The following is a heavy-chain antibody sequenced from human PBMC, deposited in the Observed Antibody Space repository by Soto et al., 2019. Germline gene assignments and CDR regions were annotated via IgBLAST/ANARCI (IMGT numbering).Heavy chain of an antibody. CDR1: GYTFISYY. Sequence: QVQLVQSGAEVKKPGASVKVSCKASGYTFISYYMHWVRQAPGQGLEWMGIINPSGGSTSYAQKFQGRVTMTRDTSTSTVYMELSSLRSEDTAVYYCARDRWRGSGSYVFDYWGQGTLVTVSS. J-gene: IGHJ4*02. CDR3: ARDRWRGSGSYVFDY. D-gene: IGHD3-10*01. CDR2: INPSGGST. V-gene: IGHV1-46*01.